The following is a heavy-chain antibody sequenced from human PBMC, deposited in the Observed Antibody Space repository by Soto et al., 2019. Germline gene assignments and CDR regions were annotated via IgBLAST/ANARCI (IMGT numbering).Heavy chain of an antibody. Sequence: SLRLSWAASEFTCSSYAMHWIRQAPGKGLEWVAGISYDGSNKYYADSVKGRFTISRDNSKNTLYLQMNSLRAEDTAVYYWAKDRQSSGWPTALGYWGQGPLGTVSS. CDR2: ISYDGSNK. J-gene: IGHJ4*02. CDR1: EFTCSSYA. CDR3: AKDRQSSGWPTALGY. V-gene: IGHV3-30-3*01. D-gene: IGHD6-19*01.